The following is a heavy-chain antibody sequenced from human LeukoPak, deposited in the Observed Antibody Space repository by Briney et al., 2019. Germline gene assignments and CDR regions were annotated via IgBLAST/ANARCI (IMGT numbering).Heavy chain of an antibody. CDR1: GGSISSGGYY. CDR2: IYYSGST. V-gene: IGHV4-31*03. Sequence: SETLSLTCTVSGGSISSGGYYWSRIRQHPGKGLEWIGYIYYSGSTYYNPSLKSRVTISVDTSKNQFSLKLSSVTAADTAVYYCARDSIVCGGDCYPLYYYYGMDVWGQGTTVTVSS. D-gene: IGHD2-21*02. CDR3: ARDSIVCGGDCYPLYYYYGMDV. J-gene: IGHJ6*02.